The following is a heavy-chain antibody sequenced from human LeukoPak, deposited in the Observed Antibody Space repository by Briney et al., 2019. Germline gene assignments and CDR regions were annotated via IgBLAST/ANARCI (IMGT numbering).Heavy chain of an antibody. Sequence: PSETLSLTCAVYGGSFSGYYWSWIRQPPGKGLEWIGEINHSGSTNYNPSLRSRVTISVDTSKNQFSLKLSSVTAADTAVYYCARGRYYGSGSVYWGQGTLATVSS. J-gene: IGHJ4*02. CDR1: GGSFSGYY. D-gene: IGHD3-10*01. CDR3: ARGRYYGSGSVY. V-gene: IGHV4-34*01. CDR2: INHSGST.